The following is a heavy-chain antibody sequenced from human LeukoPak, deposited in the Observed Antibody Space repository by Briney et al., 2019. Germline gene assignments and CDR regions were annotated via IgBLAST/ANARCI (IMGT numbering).Heavy chain of an antibody. CDR2: IYYSGST. V-gene: IGHV4-59*01. D-gene: IGHD2-15*01. CDR3: ARYVRSCSGGSCHSEFDY. J-gene: IGHJ4*02. CDR1: GDSINNYY. Sequence: PSETLSLTCTVAGDSINNYYWSWIRQPPGKGLEWIGYIYYSGSTNYNPSLKSRVTISVDTSKNQFSLRLSSVTAADTAMYYCARYVRSCSGGSCHSEFDYWGQGTLVTVSS.